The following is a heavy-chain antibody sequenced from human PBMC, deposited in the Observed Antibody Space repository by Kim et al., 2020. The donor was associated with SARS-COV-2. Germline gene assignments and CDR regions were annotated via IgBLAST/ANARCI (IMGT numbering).Heavy chain of an antibody. J-gene: IGHJ4*02. Sequence: VKGRFTISRDNSKNTLYLQMNSLRAEDTAVYYCAKVQFGSWDTAMSTLDYWGQGTLVTVSS. D-gene: IGHD5-18*01. CDR3: AKVQFGSWDTAMSTLDY. V-gene: IGHV3-23*01.